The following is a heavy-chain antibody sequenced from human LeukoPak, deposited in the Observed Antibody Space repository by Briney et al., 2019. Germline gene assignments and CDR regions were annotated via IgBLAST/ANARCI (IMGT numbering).Heavy chain of an antibody. D-gene: IGHD1/OR15-1a*01. Sequence: ASVKVSCKASGYTFTSYDINWVRQATGQGLEWMGWINPNSGITGYAEKFQGRVTMTRDTSTETAFMELSSLRSDDTAIYYCASRTFLTWGQGTLVTVSS. J-gene: IGHJ5*02. CDR1: GYTFTSYD. CDR2: INPNSGIT. CDR3: ASRTFLT. V-gene: IGHV1-8*01.